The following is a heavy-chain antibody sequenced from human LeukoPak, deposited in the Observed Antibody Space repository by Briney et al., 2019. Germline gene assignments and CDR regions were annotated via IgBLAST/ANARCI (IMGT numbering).Heavy chain of an antibody. V-gene: IGHV3-66*01. CDR3: ASRSHYYDSSGYYPIDY. D-gene: IGHD3-22*01. J-gene: IGHJ4*02. CDR1: GSTVSSNY. Sequence: GGSLRLSCAASGSTVSSNYMSWVRQAPGKGLEWVSVIYSGGGTYYADSVKGRFTISRDNSKNTLYLQMNSLRAEDTAVYYCASRSHYYDSSGYYPIDYWGQGTLVTVSS. CDR2: IYSGGGT.